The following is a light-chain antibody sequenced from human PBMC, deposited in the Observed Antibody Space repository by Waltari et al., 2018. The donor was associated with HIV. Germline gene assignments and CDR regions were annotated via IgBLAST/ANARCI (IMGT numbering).Light chain of an antibody. Sequence: DIPLTQSPSTVSASVGDRITITCRASQTVYNWLAWYQQRPGKAPKLLIYKASTLESGLPSRFSGSRSGTEFTLIINGLQSDDFATYYCQQYYSYSTFGPGTKVDIK. CDR2: KAS. J-gene: IGKJ3*01. CDR1: QTVYNW. V-gene: IGKV1-5*03. CDR3: QQYYSYST.